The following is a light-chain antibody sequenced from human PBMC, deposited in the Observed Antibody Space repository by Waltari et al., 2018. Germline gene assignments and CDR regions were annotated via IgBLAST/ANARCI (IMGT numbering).Light chain of an antibody. CDR2: KGS. J-gene: IGKJ1*01. CDR1: QSLLYSDGNTY. Sequence: DVVMTQSPLSLPVTLGQPASISCRSSQSLLYSDGNTYLSWFHPRPGQSPRRLIYKGSNRDPGVPDRFSGSGSGTDFTLKISRVEAEDVGVYYCMQGSHRPRTFGQGTKVEIK. V-gene: IGKV2-30*01. CDR3: MQGSHRPRT.